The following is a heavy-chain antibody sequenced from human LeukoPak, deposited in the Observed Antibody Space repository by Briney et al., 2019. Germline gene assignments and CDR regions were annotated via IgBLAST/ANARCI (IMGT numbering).Heavy chain of an antibody. CDR2: TYYRSKWYN. V-gene: IGHV6-1*01. Sequence: SQTLSLTCAISGDSVSSNSAAWNWIRQSPSRGLEWLGRTYYRSKWYNDYAVSVKSRITINPDTSKNQFSLQLNSVTPEDTAVYYCARDFHSSSWYDNGWDNWFDPWGQGTLVTVSS. CDR1: GDSVSSNSAA. J-gene: IGHJ5*02. CDR3: ARDFHSSSWYDNGWDNWFDP. D-gene: IGHD6-13*01.